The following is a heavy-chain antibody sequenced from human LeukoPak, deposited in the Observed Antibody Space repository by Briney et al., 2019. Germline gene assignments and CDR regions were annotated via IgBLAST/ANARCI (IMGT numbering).Heavy chain of an antibody. CDR2: ISYDGSNK. D-gene: IGHD1-26*01. J-gene: IGHJ3*02. CDR3: ARGSPAPDAFDI. Sequence: GGSLRLSCAASGFTFSSYAMHWVRQAPGKGLEWVAVISYDGSNKYYADSVKGRLTISRDNSKNTLCLQMNSLRAEDTAVYYCARGSPAPDAFDIWGQGTMVTVSS. V-gene: IGHV3-30*04. CDR1: GFTFSSYA.